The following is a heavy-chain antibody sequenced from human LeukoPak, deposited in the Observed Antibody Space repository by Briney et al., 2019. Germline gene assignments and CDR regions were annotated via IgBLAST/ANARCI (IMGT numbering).Heavy chain of an antibody. J-gene: IGHJ4*02. Sequence: GASVKVSCKASGGTFTSYAISWVRQAPGQGLEWMGGIIPIFGTANYAQKFQGRVTITTDESTSTAYMELRSLRPDDTAVYYCARDSGYDWAQGYWGQGTLGTVSS. CDR2: IIPIFGTA. CDR3: ARDSGYDWAQGY. CDR1: GGTFTSYA. D-gene: IGHD5-12*01. V-gene: IGHV1-69*05.